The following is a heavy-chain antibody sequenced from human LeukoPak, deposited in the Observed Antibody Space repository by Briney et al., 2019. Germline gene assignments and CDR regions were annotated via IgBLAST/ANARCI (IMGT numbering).Heavy chain of an antibody. J-gene: IGHJ4*02. CDR3: ARESKSYDGSGYYHDS. V-gene: IGHV4-4*07. Sequence: PSETLSLTCTVSGDSISGYFWSWIRQPAGKGLEWIGRIYTSGSTDYNPSLRSRVTMSVDTSKKQFSLKLWSVTAADTAVYYCARESKSYDGSGYYHDSWGQGTLVTVSS. CDR1: GDSISGYF. CDR2: IYTSGST. D-gene: IGHD3-22*01.